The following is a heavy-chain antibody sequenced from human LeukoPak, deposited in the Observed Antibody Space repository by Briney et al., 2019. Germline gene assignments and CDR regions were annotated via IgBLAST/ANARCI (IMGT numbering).Heavy chain of an antibody. V-gene: IGHV1-2*02. Sequence: ASVKVSCKASGYTFTDYYMHWVRQAPGQGLEWMGWINPNSGGTNYAQNFQDRVTMTRDTSISTAYMDLSRLRSDDAAVYYCAREAARYTFDIWGQGTMVTVSS. J-gene: IGHJ3*02. D-gene: IGHD1-1*01. CDR3: AREAARYTFDI. CDR1: GYTFTDYY. CDR2: INPNSGGT.